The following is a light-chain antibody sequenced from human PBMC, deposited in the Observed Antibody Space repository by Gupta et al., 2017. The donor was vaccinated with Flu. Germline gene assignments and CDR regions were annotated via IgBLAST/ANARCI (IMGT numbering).Light chain of an antibody. CDR2: DDS. CDR3: QVWTIGNEQTWV. J-gene: IGLJ3*02. CDR1: DIESKG. V-gene: IGLV3-21*02. Sequence: QTARISCGGDDIESKGVHWYQQKPGQAPVLVVYDDSDRPSGIPDRLSGSNSGNTATLTIRGVEAGDEADYYCQVWTIGNEQTWVFGGGTKLTVL.